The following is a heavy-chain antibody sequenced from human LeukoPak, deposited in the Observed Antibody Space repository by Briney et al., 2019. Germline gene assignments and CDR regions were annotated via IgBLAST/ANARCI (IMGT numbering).Heavy chain of an antibody. J-gene: IGHJ3*02. D-gene: IGHD2-21*02. Sequence: ASVKVSCKAPGYTFTSYGISWVRQAPGQGLEWMGWISAYNGNTIYAQKLQGRVTMTTDTSTSTAYMELRSLRSDDTAVYYCARGIAYCGGDCYSGDAFDIWGQGTMVTVSS. CDR3: ARGIAYCGGDCYSGDAFDI. V-gene: IGHV1-18*01. CDR1: GYTFTSYG. CDR2: ISAYNGNT.